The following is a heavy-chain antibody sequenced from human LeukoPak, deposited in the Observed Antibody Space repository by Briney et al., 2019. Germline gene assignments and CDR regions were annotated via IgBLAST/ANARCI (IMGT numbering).Heavy chain of an antibody. D-gene: IGHD1-1*01. CDR1: GGSISSYY. J-gene: IGHJ3*02. V-gene: IGHV4-59*01. Sequence: SETLSLTCTVSGGSISSYYWSWIRQPPGKGLEWIGYIHYRGSTNYNPSLKSRVTISVDTSINQFSLKLSSVTAADTAVYYCAREGTTFDAFDIWGQGTMVTVSS. CDR2: IHYRGST. CDR3: AREGTTFDAFDI.